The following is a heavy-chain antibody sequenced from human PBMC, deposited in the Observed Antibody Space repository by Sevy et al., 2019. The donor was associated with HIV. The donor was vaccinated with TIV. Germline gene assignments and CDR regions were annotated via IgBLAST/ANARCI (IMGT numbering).Heavy chain of an antibody. D-gene: IGHD2-8*01. CDR1: GFTFPIYS. J-gene: IGHJ4*02. CDR2: ISYDGNYK. CDR3: ARVAVEYCTNDCYHRFDH. Sequence: GGSLRLSCVASGFTFPIYSVLWVRQAPGKGLEWLTLISYDGNYKYYANSVKGRFTISRDNSNNSLYLQMSSLRVEDTALYFCARVAVEYCTNDCYHRFDHWGLGTLVTVSS. V-gene: IGHV3-30*04.